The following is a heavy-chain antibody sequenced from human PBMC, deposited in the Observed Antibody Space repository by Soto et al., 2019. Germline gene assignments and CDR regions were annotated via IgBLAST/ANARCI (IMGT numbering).Heavy chain of an antibody. Sequence: GGSLRLSCAASGFTFDDYTMHWVRQAPGKGLEWVSLISWDGGSTYYADSVKGRFTISRDNSKNSLYLQMNTLRPEDTAMYYCARVAYWGPGTQVTVSS. CDR2: ISWDGGST. J-gene: IGHJ4*02. CDR1: GFTFDDYT. CDR3: ARVAY. V-gene: IGHV3-43*01.